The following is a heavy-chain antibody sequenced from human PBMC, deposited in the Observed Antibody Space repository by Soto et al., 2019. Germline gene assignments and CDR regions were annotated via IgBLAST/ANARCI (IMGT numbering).Heavy chain of an antibody. Sequence: ASVKVSCKASGYTFISYAMHWVRQAPGQGLEWMGIINPSGGSTSYAQKFQGRVTMTRDTSTSTVYMELSSLRSEDTAVYYCASSSWSLYYYYYMDVWGKGTTVTVSS. CDR3: ASSSWSLYYYYYMDV. D-gene: IGHD6-13*01. V-gene: IGHV1-46*03. CDR1: GYTFISYA. J-gene: IGHJ6*03. CDR2: INPSGGST.